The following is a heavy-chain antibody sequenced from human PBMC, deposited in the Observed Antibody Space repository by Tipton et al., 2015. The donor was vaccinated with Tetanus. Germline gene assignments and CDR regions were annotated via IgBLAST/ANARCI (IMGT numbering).Heavy chain of an antibody. D-gene: IGHD4-17*01. V-gene: IGHV3-30*18. CDR2: ISDDGNIK. J-gene: IGHJ4*02. Sequence: SLRLSCEAYGFSLNRHVMHWVRQAPGKGLEWVATISDDGNIKYYGHSVRGRFSISRDNSQSTLFLQMNSLRPEDTAVYYCAKTISNDYVAAWGQGTLVTVSS. CDR1: GFSLNRHV. CDR3: AKTISNDYVAA.